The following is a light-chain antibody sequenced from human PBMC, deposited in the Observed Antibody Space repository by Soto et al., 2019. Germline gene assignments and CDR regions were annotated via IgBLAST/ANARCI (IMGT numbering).Light chain of an antibody. V-gene: IGKV3-20*01. CDR1: RRVSSSY. J-gene: IGKJ1*01. Sequence: EVVLTQSPGKRTSLSGERDTLSCRVIRRVSSSYLAWYQQKPGQAPGLLIYRTSTRVTGIPDRFSGSGSGTDFTLTICRLEPEDFAVYFCQHYGNSLWTFGQGTKVDIK. CDR2: RTS. CDR3: QHYGNSLWT.